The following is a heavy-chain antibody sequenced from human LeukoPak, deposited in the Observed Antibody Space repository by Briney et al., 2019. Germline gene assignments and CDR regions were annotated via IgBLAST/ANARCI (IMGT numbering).Heavy chain of an antibody. D-gene: IGHD3-22*01. CDR1: GYTFNRYD. J-gene: IGHJ4*02. Sequence: GASVKVSCKASGYTFNRYDINWVRQATGQGLEWVGWMNPHSGNKAYAQRFQGRDSLTRNTSISTAYMELSSLRAEDTPVYYCARLPYYYNSSDYALWGQGTLVTVSS. V-gene: IGHV1-8*01. CDR2: MNPHSGNK. CDR3: ARLPYYYNSSDYAL.